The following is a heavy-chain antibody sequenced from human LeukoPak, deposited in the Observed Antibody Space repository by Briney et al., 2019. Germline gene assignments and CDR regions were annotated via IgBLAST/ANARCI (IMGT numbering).Heavy chain of an antibody. Sequence: ASVKVSCKASGNTFTRNYIQWVRQAPGQGLEWMGIISPSGDSTTYAQKFQGRVTMTRDTSTRTVYMELSSLRSEDTAVYYCAREEYYYDSSGYFGYWGQGTLVTVSS. CDR1: GNTFTRNY. D-gene: IGHD3-22*01. CDR3: AREEYYYDSSGYFGY. J-gene: IGHJ4*02. CDR2: ISPSGDST. V-gene: IGHV1-46*01.